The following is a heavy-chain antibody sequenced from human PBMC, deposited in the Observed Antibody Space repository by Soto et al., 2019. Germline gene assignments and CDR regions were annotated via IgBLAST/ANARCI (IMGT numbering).Heavy chain of an antibody. V-gene: IGHV3-33*01. D-gene: IGHD6-19*01. CDR2: IWYDGSNK. CDR1: GFTFSSYG. Sequence: GGSLRLSCAASGFTFSSYGMHWVRQAPGKGLEWVAVIWYDGSNKYYADSVKGRFTISRDNSKNTLYLQMNSLRAEDTAVYYCARDLPPMYSSGWYGGCFDYWGPGTLVTVAS. J-gene: IGHJ4*02. CDR3: ARDLPPMYSSGWYGGCFDY.